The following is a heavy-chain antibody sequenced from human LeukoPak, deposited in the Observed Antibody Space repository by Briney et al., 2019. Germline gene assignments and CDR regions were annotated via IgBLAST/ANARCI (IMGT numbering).Heavy chain of an antibody. Sequence: GGSLRLSCAASGFTFSSYGMHWVRQAPGKGLEWVAVISYDGSNKYYADSVKGRFTISRDNAKNSLYLQMNSLRAEDTSVYYCARAGSGNYYVDYWGQGTLVTVSS. J-gene: IGHJ4*02. CDR3: ARAGSGNYYVDY. CDR2: ISYDGSNK. V-gene: IGHV3-30*03. D-gene: IGHD1-26*01. CDR1: GFTFSSYG.